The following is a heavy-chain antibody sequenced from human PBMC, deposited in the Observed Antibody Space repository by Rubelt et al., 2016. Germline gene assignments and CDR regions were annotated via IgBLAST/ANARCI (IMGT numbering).Heavy chain of an antibody. CDR2: IYYSGST. J-gene: IGHJ3*02. CDR1: GGSISSSSYY. V-gene: IGHV4-39*02. CDR3: ARLNMRARFTIFGSHSPDDAVDS. D-gene: IGHD3-3*01. Sequence: QLQLQESGPGLVKLSETLSLTCTVSGGSISSSSYYWGWIRQPPGKGLEWIGSIYYSGSTYYNPSLKSRVTLSVDTAKNHFSLKLSLVTAAETAVYYCARLNMRARFTIFGSHSPDDAVDSWGQGTMVTVSS.